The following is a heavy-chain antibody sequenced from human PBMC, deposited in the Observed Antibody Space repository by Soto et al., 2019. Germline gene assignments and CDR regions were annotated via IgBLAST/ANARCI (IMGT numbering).Heavy chain of an antibody. CDR2: IYYSGST. D-gene: IGHD3-22*01. CDR3: AIDLIPYYYDSSGLYGMDV. J-gene: IGHJ6*02. V-gene: IGHV4-39*01. Sequence: RQPPGKGLEWIGSIYYSGSTYYNPSLKSRVTISVDTSKNQFSLKLSSVTAADTAVYYCAIDLIPYYYDSSGLYGMDVWGQGTTVTSP.